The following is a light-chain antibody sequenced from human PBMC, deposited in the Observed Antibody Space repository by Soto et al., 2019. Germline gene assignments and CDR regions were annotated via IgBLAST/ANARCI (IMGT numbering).Light chain of an antibody. V-gene: IGLV3-21*04. CDR3: QAWDSTSDHVV. J-gene: IGLJ3*02. CDR1: NIGDKN. Sequence: SYVLTQTPSVSVAPGKTTIITCGGNNIGDKNVHWYQEKPGQAPVGAIYNDSDRPSGIPGRFSGSNSGNTATLTISRVEAGDEADYYCQAWDSTSDHVVFGGGTKVTVL. CDR2: NDS.